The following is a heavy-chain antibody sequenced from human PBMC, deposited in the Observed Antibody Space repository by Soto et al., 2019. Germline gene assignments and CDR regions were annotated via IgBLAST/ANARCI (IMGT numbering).Heavy chain of an antibody. D-gene: IGHD1-26*01. V-gene: IGHV6-1*01. J-gene: IGHJ6*02. CDR1: GDSVSSNSAA. CDR2: TYYRSKWYN. CDR3: ARDWGGVRATQYPYYYGMDV. Sequence: SLTCAISGDSVSSNSAAWNWIRQSPSRGLEWLGRTYYRSKWYNDYAVSVKSRITINPDTSKNQFSLQLNSVTPEDTAVYYCARDWGGVRATQYPYYYGMDVWGQGTTVTVSS.